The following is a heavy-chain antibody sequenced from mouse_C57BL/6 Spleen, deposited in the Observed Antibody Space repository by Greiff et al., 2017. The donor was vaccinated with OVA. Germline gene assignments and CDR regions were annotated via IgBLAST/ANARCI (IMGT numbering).Heavy chain of an antibody. J-gene: IGHJ4*01. Sequence: EVQLVESGPELVKPGASVKIPCKASGYTFTDYNMDWVKQSHGKSLEWIGDINPNNGGTIYNQKFKGKATLTVDKSSSTAYMELRSLTSEDTAVYYCARRGYHYAMDYWGQGTSVTVSS. CDR3: ARRGYHYAMDY. D-gene: IGHD2-2*01. CDR1: GYTFTDYN. V-gene: IGHV1-18*01. CDR2: INPNNGGT.